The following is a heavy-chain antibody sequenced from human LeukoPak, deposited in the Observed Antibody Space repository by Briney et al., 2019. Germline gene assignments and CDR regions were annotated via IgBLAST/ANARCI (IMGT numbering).Heavy chain of an antibody. CDR1: GFTFRSYA. V-gene: IGHV3-23*03. CDR2: IYSGGST. D-gene: IGHD3-22*01. Sequence: GGSLRLSCAASGFTFRSYAMSWVRQAPGKGLEWVSVIYSGGSTYYADSVKGRFTISRDNSKNTLYLQMNSLRAEDTAVYYCAKSRRITMIVVVITDAFDIWGQGTMVTVSS. CDR3: AKSRRITMIVVVITDAFDI. J-gene: IGHJ3*02.